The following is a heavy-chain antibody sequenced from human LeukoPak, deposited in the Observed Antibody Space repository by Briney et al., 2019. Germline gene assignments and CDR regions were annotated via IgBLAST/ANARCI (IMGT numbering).Heavy chain of an antibody. CDR2: IIPIFGTA. J-gene: IGHJ4*02. CDR1: GGTFSSYA. CDR3: ARGFDSSGYYLYYFDY. D-gene: IGHD3-22*01. V-gene: IGHV1-69*13. Sequence: GGSVKVSCKASGGTFSSYAISWVRQAPGQGLEWMGGIIPIFGTANYAQKFQGRVTITADESTSTAYMELSSLRSEDTAVYYCARGFDSSGYYLYYFDYWGQGTLVTVSS.